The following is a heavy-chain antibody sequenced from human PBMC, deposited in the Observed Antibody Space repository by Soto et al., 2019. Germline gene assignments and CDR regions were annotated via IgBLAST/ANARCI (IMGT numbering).Heavy chain of an antibody. D-gene: IGHD2-15*01. Sequence: PSQTLSLTCAISGDSVSSNSAAWNWIRQSPSRGLERLGRTYYRSKWYNDYAVSVKSRITINPDTSKNQFSLQLNSVTPEDTAVYYCARSGIVVVVAATRTNWFDPWGQGTLVTVSS. V-gene: IGHV6-1*01. J-gene: IGHJ5*02. CDR1: GDSVSSNSAA. CDR2: TYYRSKWYN. CDR3: ARSGIVVVVAATRTNWFDP.